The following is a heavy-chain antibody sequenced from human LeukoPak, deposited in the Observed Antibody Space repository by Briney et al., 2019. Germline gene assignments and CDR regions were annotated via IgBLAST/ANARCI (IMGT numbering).Heavy chain of an antibody. Sequence: ASVKVSCKASGYTFTGYYMHWVRPAPGQGLEWMGWINPNSGGTNYAQKFQGRVTMTRDTSISTAYMELSRLRSDDTAVYYCARGDHIVVVPAANWFDPWGQGTLVTVSS. D-gene: IGHD2-2*01. CDR3: ARGDHIVVVPAANWFDP. CDR2: INPNSGGT. V-gene: IGHV1-2*02. CDR1: GYTFTGYY. J-gene: IGHJ5*02.